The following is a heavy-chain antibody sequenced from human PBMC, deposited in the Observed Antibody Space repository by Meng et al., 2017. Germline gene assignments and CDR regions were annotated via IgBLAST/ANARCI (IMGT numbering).Heavy chain of an antibody. CDR1: GGTFSSYA. V-gene: IGHV1-69*01. J-gene: IGHJ4*02. D-gene: IGHD4-11*01. CDR2: IIPIFGTA. Sequence: QGQVVQSGAEVKKPGSSGKVSCKASGGTFSSYAISWVRQAPGQGLEWMGGIIPIFGTANYAQKFQGRVTITADESTSTAYMEPSSLRSEDTAVYYCARDDYSNYLPFDYWGQGTLVTVSS. CDR3: ARDDYSNYLPFDY.